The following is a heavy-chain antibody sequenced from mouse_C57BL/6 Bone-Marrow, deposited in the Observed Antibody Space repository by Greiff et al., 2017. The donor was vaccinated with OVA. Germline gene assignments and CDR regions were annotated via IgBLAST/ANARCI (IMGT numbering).Heavy chain of an antibody. J-gene: IGHJ3*01. CDR2: ISNGGGST. CDR3: ARHDDYDALAY. Sequence: EVKLMESGGGLVQPGGSLKLSCAASGFTFSDYYMYWVRQTPEKRLEWVAYISNGGGSTYYPDTVKGRFTISRDNAKNTLYLQMSRLKSEDTAMYYCARHDDYDALAYWGQGTLVTVSA. D-gene: IGHD2-4*01. CDR1: GFTFSDYY. V-gene: IGHV5-12*01.